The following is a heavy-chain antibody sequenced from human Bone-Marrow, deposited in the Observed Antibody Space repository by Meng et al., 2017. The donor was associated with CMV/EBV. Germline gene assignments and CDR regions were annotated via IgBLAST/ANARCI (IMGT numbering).Heavy chain of an antibody. CDR1: GFTFSSYE. J-gene: IGHJ3*02. D-gene: IGHD3-22*01. V-gene: IGHV3-48*03. Sequence: GESLKISCAASGFTFSSYEMNWVRQAPGKGLEWVSYISSSGSTIYYADSVKGRFTISRDNAKNSLYLQMNSLRAEDTAVYYCARSLITMIVVVHDAFDIWGQGTTVTVSS. CDR2: ISSSGSTI. CDR3: ARSLITMIVVVHDAFDI.